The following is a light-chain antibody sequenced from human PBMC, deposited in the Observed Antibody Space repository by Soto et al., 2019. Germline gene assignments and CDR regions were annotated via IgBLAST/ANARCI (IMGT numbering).Light chain of an antibody. J-gene: IGLJ1*01. Sequence: QSALTQSASVSGSPGQSITISCTGTSSDVGVYNYVSWYQQHPGKAPKVMIHDVSNRPSGVSSRFSGSKSGNTASLTISGLQAADEADYYCSSYTSSNTPYVFGTGTKLTVL. CDR2: DVS. V-gene: IGLV2-14*01. CDR3: SSYTSSNTPYV. CDR1: SSDVGVYNY.